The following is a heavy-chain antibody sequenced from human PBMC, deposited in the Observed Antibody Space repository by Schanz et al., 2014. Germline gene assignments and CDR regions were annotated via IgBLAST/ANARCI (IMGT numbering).Heavy chain of an antibody. V-gene: IGHV3-23*01. Sequence: EVQLLESGGGLVEPGGSLRLSCAASGFSFSSYAMGWVRQARGKGLEWVSAMNESHSTIYYADSVRGRFTISSDNSKSTLYLQMSSLRAEDTAVYYCARGGFFDSTSFDSWGQGTLVTVSS. CDR2: MNESHSTI. CDR1: GFSFSSYA. J-gene: IGHJ4*02. D-gene: IGHD2-2*01. CDR3: ARGGFFDSTSFDS.